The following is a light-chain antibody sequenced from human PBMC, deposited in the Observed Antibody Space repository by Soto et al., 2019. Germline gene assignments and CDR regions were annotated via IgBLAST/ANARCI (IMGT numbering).Light chain of an antibody. Sequence: QAASVSGSPGQSITISCTGVSSGVGGDDYISWYQHHPGKAPKLMIYEVTNRPSGVSNRFSGSKSGNTASLTISGLQVEDEADYYCSAYVSTKTLEVFGGGTKLTVL. CDR1: SSGVGGDDY. J-gene: IGLJ3*02. CDR2: EVT. V-gene: IGLV2-14*01. CDR3: SAYVSTKTLEV.